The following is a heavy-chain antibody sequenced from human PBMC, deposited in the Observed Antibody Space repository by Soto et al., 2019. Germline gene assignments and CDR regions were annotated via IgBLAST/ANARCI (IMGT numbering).Heavy chain of an antibody. CDR1: GFTFRHSG. CDR3: ARTIHGDSTGAFEY. Sequence: QVQLVESGGGVVQPGRSLKLSCAASGFTFRHSGMHWVRQTPGRGLEWVALVSHDGTDQYYADSVKGRFTISRDNFKNTLYLQINRLRTEYTAVYYCARTIHGDSTGAFEYWCLGTVVTVSS. V-gene: IGHV3-30*03. D-gene: IGHD2-21*02. J-gene: IGHJ4*02. CDR2: VSHDGTDQ.